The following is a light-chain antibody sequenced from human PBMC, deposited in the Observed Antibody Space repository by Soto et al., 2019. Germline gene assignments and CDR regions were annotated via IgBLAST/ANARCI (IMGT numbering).Light chain of an antibody. CDR3: QQYNNWVT. J-gene: IGKJ4*01. V-gene: IGKV3D-15*01. Sequence: EIMMTQSPDTQSVSPGERATLSRRASQSVGSNLAWYQQKPGQAPRLLIYGASTRATGIPARFSGSGSGTEFTLTISSLQSEDSAVYYCQQYNNWVTFGGGTKVDI. CDR2: GAS. CDR1: QSVGSN.